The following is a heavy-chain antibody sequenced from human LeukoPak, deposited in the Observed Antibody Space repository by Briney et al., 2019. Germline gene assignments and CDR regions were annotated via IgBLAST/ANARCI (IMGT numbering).Heavy chain of an antibody. D-gene: IGHD3-22*01. Sequence: PGGSLRLSCAASVFTFSSYSMNWVRQAPGKRLEWVSYICSSSSTIYYADSVKGRFTISRDNAKNSLYLQMNSLRDEDTAVYYCARDENYYDSSGYYPPGFDYWGQGTLVTVSS. V-gene: IGHV3-48*02. CDR1: VFTFSSYS. J-gene: IGHJ4*02. CDR3: ARDENYYDSSGYYPPGFDY. CDR2: ICSSSSTI.